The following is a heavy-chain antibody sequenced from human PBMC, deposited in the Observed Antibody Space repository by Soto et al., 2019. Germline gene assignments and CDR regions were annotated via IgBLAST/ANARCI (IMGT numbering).Heavy chain of an antibody. CDR1: GFTFGDYA. CDR3: ARPQRSLFYYFEY. J-gene: IGHJ4*02. Sequence: GGSLRLSCTASGFTFGDYAMSWFRQAPGKGLEWVGFIRSKAYGGTTEYAASVKGRFTISRDDSKSIAYLQMNSLKTEDTAVYYCARPQRSLFYYFEYRGQGTLVTVSS. V-gene: IGHV3-49*03. CDR2: IRSKAYGGTT. D-gene: IGHD6-25*01.